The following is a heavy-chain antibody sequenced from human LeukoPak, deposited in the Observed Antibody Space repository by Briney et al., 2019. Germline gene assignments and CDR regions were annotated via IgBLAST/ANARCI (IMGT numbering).Heavy chain of an antibody. CDR3: ATESIYYDSSIRAFDI. J-gene: IGHJ3*02. D-gene: IGHD3-22*01. CDR2: IIPIFGTA. CDR1: GGTFSSYA. V-gene: IGHV1-69*05. Sequence: SVKVSCKASGGTFSSYANSWVRQAPGQGLEWMGGIIPIFGTANYAQKFQGRVTITTDESTSTAYMELSSLRSEDTAVYYCATESIYYDSSIRAFDIWGQGTMVTVSS.